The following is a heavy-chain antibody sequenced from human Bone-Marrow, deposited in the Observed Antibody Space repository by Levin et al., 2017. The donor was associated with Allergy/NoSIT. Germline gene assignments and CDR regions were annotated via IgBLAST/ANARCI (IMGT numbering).Heavy chain of an antibody. J-gene: IGHJ4*02. CDR1: GFTFSNYA. CDR2: FSGSGDIT. V-gene: IGHV3-23*01. CDR3: AKRTFYSTGWAFDH. D-gene: IGHD6-19*01. Sequence: SCAASGFTFSNYAMSWVRQAPGKGLEWVSTFSGSGDITYYAESLRGRFTISRDDSKNTLYLQMSSLVADDTATYYCAKRTFYSTGWAFDHWGLGTLVTVSS.